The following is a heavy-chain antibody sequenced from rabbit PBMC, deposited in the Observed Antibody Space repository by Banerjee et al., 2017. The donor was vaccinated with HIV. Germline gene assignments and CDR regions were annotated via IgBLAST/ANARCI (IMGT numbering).Heavy chain of an antibody. CDR2: IYNGDGIT. J-gene: IGHJ4*01. V-gene: IGHV1S47*01. Sequence: EESGGDLVKPEGSLTLTCKASGFDFSSNAMCWVRQAPGKRPEWIACIYNGDGITYYASWAKGRFTISKTSSTTVTLQMTSLTAADTATYFCAREYNYDDYGDFNLWGQGTLVTVS. D-gene: IGHD2-1*01. CDR1: GFDFSSNA. CDR3: AREYNYDDYGDFNL.